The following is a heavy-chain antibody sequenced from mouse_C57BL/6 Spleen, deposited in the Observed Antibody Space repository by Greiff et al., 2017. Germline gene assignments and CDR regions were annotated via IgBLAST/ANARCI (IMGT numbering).Heavy chain of an antibody. Sequence: QVQLQQPGAELVRPGSSVKLSCKASGYTFTSYWMDWVKQRPVQGLEWIGNIYPSDSETHYNQKFKDKATLTVDKSSSTAYMQLSSLTSEDSAVYYCARWWDYDKAWFAYWGQGTLVTVSA. CDR1: GYTFTSYW. CDR3: ARWWDYDKAWFAY. V-gene: IGHV1-61*01. CDR2: IYPSDSET. J-gene: IGHJ3*01. D-gene: IGHD2-4*01.